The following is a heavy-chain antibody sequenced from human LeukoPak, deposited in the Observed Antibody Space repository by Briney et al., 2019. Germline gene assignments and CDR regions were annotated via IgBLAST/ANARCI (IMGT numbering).Heavy chain of an antibody. V-gene: IGHV1-8*01. CDR1: GYTFTSYD. CDR3: ARAPRLTVATLKPFDY. CDR2: MNPNSGNT. Sequence: ASVKVSCKASGYTFTSYDINWVRQATGQGLEWMGWMNPNSGNTGYAQKFQGRVTMTRNTSISTAYMELSSLRSEDTAVHYCARAPRLTVATLKPFDYWGQGTLVTVSS. J-gene: IGHJ4*02. D-gene: IGHD4-23*01.